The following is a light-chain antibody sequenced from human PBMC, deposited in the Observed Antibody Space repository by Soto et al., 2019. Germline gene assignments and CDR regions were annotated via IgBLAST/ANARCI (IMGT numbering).Light chain of an antibody. CDR3: SSYTSSSLYV. V-gene: IGLV2-14*01. J-gene: IGLJ1*01. CDR1: SSDIGGHHF. CDR2: EVT. Sequence: QSALTQPASVSGSPGQSITISCTGTSSDIGGHHFVSWYQQQSGKAPKLVIYEVTDRPSGVSDRFSGSKSGNTASLTISGIQPEDEADYYCSSYTSSSLYVFGTGTKVTVL.